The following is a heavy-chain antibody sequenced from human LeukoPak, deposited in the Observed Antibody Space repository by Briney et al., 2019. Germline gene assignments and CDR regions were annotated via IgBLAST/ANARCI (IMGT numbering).Heavy chain of an antibody. CDR2: IYHSGST. V-gene: IGHV4-30-4*01. J-gene: IGHJ2*01. Sequence: SQTLSLTCTVSGGSISSGDYYWSWIRQPPGRGLEWIGYIYHSGSTYYNPSLKSRVTISVDTSKNQFSLKLSSVTAADTAVYYCARGGKAAVRFDLWGRGTLVTVSS. CDR3: ARGGKAAVRFDL. CDR1: GGSISSGDYY. D-gene: IGHD2-15*01.